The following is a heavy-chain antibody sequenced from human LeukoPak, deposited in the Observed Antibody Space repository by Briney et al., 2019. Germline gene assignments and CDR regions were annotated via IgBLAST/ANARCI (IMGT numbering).Heavy chain of an antibody. J-gene: IGHJ4*02. Sequence: SQTLSLTCAFSGDSVSSDTAAWNWIRQSPSRGLEWLGGTYYRSKWYNDYSSSVKGRITITADTSTNRFSLQLKSVTPEDTAVYYCARDFDYWGQGILVTVSS. V-gene: IGHV6-1*01. CDR1: GDSVSSDTAA. CDR3: ARDFDY. CDR2: TYYRSKWYN.